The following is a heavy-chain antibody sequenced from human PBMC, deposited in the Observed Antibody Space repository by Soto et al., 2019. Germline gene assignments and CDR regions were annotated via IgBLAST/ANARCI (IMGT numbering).Heavy chain of an antibody. CDR2: IYYSGST. J-gene: IGHJ4*02. D-gene: IGHD6-13*01. CDR3: AGHETLGVAAAGFDY. CDR1: GGSISSYY. Sequence: QVQLQESGPGLVKPSETLSLTCTVSGGSISSYYWSWIRQPPGKGLEWIGYIYYSGSTNYNPSLKSRVPISEDTSKNQFSLKLSSVTAADTAVYYCAGHETLGVAAAGFDYWGQGTLVTVSS. V-gene: IGHV4-59*08.